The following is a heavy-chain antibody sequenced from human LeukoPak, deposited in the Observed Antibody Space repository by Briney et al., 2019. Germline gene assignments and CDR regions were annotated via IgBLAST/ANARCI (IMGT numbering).Heavy chain of an antibody. CDR2: IYPGDAET. J-gene: IGHJ5*02. D-gene: IGHD1-7*01. V-gene: IGHV5-51*01. Sequence: GESLKTSCKGSGYSFTSYWIGWVRQMPGKGLEWMGIIYPGDAETRYSPAFQGQVTISADKATSTAYLQWSSLKASDTAMYYCARFSGTSLAKNWFDPWGQGTLVTVSS. CDR3: ARFSGTSLAKNWFDP. CDR1: GYSFTSYW.